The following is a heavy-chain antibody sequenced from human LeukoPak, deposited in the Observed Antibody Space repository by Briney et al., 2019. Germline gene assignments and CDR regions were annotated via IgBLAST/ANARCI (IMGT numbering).Heavy chain of an antibody. CDR2: IYSGGST. CDR3: ARGIVVVPAARSDAFDI. V-gene: IGHV3-53*04. Sequence: GGSLRLSCAASGFTLSSNYMSWVRQAPGKGLGWVSVIYSGGSTYYADSVKGRFTISRHNSKNTLYLQMNSLRAEDTAVYYCARGIVVVPAARSDAFDIWGQGTMVTVSA. CDR1: GFTLSSNY. D-gene: IGHD2-2*01. J-gene: IGHJ3*02.